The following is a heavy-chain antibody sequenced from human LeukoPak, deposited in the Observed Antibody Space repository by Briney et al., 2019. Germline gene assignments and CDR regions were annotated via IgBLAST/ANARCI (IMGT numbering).Heavy chain of an antibody. D-gene: IGHD6-13*01. CDR1: GASFSTNY. CDR3: ARLYQQRKWKYYYYYRDV. J-gene: IGHJ6*03. Sequence: SETLSLTCSVSGASFSTNYWSWIRQPPGRGLEWIGYVFDSGSTNYNPSLKSRVTISVDTSTKQFSLRLSSVTAADTAVYYCARLYQQRKWKYYYYYRDVGGKGPASPVPS. V-gene: IGHV4-59*01. CDR2: VFDSGST.